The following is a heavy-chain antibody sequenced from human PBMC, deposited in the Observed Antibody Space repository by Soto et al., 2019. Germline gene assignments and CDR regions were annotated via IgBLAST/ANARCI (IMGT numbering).Heavy chain of an antibody. CDR1: GGTFSSYT. Sequence: SVKVSCKASGGTFSSYTISWVRQAPGQGLEWMGRIIPILGIANYAQKFQGRVTITADKSISTAYLQWSSLKASDTAMYYCARSSYDILTGYSDAFDIWGQGTMVTVSS. J-gene: IGHJ3*02. CDR2: IIPILGIA. CDR3: ARSSYDILTGYSDAFDI. D-gene: IGHD3-9*01. V-gene: IGHV1-69*02.